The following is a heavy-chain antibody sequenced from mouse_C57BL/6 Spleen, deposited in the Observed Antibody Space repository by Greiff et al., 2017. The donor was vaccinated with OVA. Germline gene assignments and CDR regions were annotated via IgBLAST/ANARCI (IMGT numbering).Heavy chain of an antibody. Sequence: EVMLVESGGGLVKPGGSLKLSCAASGFTFSDYGMHWVRQAPEKGLEWVACISSGSSTIYYADTVKGRFTISRDNAKNTLFLQMTSLRSEDTAMYYCARGLRRRGGPDYWGQGTTLTVSS. CDR2: ISSGSSTI. CDR1: GFTFSDYG. J-gene: IGHJ2*01. V-gene: IGHV5-17*01. D-gene: IGHD2-4*01. CDR3: ARGLRRRGGPDY.